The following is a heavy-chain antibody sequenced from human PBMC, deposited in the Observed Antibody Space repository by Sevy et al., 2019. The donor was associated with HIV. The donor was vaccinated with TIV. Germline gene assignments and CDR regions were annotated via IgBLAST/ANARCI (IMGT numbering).Heavy chain of an antibody. V-gene: IGHV3-48*03. J-gene: IGHJ4*02. CDR2: IANSGSPI. CDR1: GFTFSSYE. CDR3: VRAGSGSYLGDFDY. D-gene: IGHD1-26*01. Sequence: GGSLRLSCAASGFTFSSYEMNWVRQAPGKGLEWLSYIANSGSPIYYADSGKGRFTISRDNAENSLFLQMNYLRPEDTAVYYCVRAGSGSYLGDFDYWGQGTLVTVSS.